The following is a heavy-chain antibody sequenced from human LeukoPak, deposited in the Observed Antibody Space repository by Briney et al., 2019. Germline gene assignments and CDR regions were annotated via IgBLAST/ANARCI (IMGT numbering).Heavy chain of an antibody. CDR3: AHASQGLSLTYFDY. J-gene: IGHJ4*02. D-gene: IGHD6-19*01. CDR2: IYWNDDK. V-gene: IGHV2-5*01. Sequence: GSGPTLVKPTQTLTLTCTFSGFSLSTSGVGVGWIRQPPGKALEWLALIYWNDDKRYSPSLKSRLTITKDTSKNQVVLTMTNMDPVDTATYYCAHASQGLSLTYFDYWGQGTLVTVSS. CDR1: GFSLSTSGVG.